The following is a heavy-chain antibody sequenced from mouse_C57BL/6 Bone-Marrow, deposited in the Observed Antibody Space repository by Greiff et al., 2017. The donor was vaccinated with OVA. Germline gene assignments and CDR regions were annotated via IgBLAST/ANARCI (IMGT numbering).Heavy chain of an antibody. D-gene: IGHD2-1*01. Sequence: QVQLQQPGAELVKPGASVKLSCKASGYTFTSYWMHWVKQRPGQGLEWIGMIHPNSGSTNYNEKFKSKATLTVDKSSSTAYMRLSSLTSEDSAVYYCARLYGKRDFDYWGQGTTLTVSS. CDR2: IHPNSGST. J-gene: IGHJ2*01. V-gene: IGHV1-64*01. CDR1: GYTFTSYW. CDR3: ARLYGKRDFDY.